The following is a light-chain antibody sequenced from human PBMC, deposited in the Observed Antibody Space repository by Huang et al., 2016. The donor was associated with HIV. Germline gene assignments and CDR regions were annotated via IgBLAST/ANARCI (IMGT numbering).Light chain of an antibody. CDR1: QGISSY. CDR2: AAS. Sequence: DIQMTQSPSSLSASVGDRVIITCRASQGISSYLNWDQQQPGKAPNLLIYAASSLQSGVPSRFSGSGSGTDFTLTIRSLQPEDFATYYCQQSYSNTFTFGAGTKVDVK. V-gene: IGKV1-39*01. CDR3: QQSYSNTFT. J-gene: IGKJ3*01.